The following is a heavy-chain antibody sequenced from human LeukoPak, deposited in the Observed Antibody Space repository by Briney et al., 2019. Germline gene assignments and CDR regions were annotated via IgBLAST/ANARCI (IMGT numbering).Heavy chain of an antibody. J-gene: IGHJ6*02. CDR1: GFTASSDY. CDR2: IYSGGST. Sequence: PGGSLRLSCAASGFTASSDYMSWVRQAPGKGLEWVSVIYSGGSTYYADSVKGRFTISRDNAKNTLYLQMNSLRAEDTAVYYCARDTDERVYGMDVWGQGTTVTVSS. V-gene: IGHV3-66*01. CDR3: ARDTDERVYGMDV.